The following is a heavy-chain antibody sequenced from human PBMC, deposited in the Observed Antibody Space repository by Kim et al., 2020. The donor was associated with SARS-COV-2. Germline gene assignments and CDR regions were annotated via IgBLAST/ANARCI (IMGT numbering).Heavy chain of an antibody. CDR2: IYQSGIT. V-gene: IGHV4-38-2*02. CDR1: GYSISSGYH. D-gene: IGHD1-1*01. CDR3: ARVRNHNICNYGMDV. Sequence: SETLSLTCTVSGYSISSGYHWGWIRQPPGKGLEWIGNIYQSGITYYSLSLKSRVTISVDTSRNQFSLNLRSVTAADTAVYYCARVRNHNICNYGMDVWG. J-gene: IGHJ6*02.